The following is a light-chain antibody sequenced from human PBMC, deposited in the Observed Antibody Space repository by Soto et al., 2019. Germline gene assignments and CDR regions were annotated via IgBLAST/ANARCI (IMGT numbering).Light chain of an antibody. CDR3: QQSFSFPAT. Sequence: DIQMTQSPSSLSASVGDRVTITCRASQSISDSLNWYQHKPGTAPKLLIYAASSLQSRVPSRFSGGGSGTDFTLTISSLQPEDFVTYFCQQSFSFPATFGGATKVEIK. CDR1: QSISDS. J-gene: IGKJ4*01. V-gene: IGKV1-39*01. CDR2: AAS.